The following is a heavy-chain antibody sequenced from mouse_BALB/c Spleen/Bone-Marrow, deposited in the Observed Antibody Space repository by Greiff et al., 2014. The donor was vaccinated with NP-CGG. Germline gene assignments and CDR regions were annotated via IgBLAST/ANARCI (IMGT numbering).Heavy chain of an antibody. CDR2: ISTYYGDA. Sequence: LQESGAELVRPGVSVKISCKGSGYTFTDYAMHWVKQSHAKSLEWIGVISTYYGDASYNQKFKGEATMTVDKSSSTAYMELARLTSEDSAIYYCASGNYYYAMDYWGQGTSVTVSS. CDR1: GYTFTDYA. D-gene: IGHD2-1*01. J-gene: IGHJ4*01. V-gene: IGHV1S137*01. CDR3: ASGNYYYAMDY.